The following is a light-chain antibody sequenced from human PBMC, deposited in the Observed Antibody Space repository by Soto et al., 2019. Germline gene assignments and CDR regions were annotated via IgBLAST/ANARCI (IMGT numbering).Light chain of an antibody. V-gene: IGLV2-14*01. CDR3: SSYTSSSTVV. Sequence: QSVLTQPASVSWSPGQSITISCTGTSSDVGGYNYVSWYQQHPGKAPKLMIYEVSNRPSGVSNRFSGSKSGNTASPTISGLQAEDEADYYCSSYTSSSTVVFGGGTKVTVL. J-gene: IGLJ2*01. CDR1: SSDVGGYNY. CDR2: EVS.